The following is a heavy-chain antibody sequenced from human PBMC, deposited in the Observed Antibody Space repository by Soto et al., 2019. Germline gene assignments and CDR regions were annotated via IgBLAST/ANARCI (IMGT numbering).Heavy chain of an antibody. D-gene: IGHD5-12*01. CDR1: GGSISSGDYY. CDR2: IYYSGST. Sequence: QVQLQESGPGLVKSSQTLSLTCTVSGGSISSGDYYWSWIRQPPGKGLEWIGYIYYSGSTYYNPSLKSRVSISVDTSKNQFSLKLSSVTAADTAVYFCARAQRWLQYPFDYWGQGTLVTVSS. CDR3: ARAQRWLQYPFDY. V-gene: IGHV4-30-4*01. J-gene: IGHJ4*02.